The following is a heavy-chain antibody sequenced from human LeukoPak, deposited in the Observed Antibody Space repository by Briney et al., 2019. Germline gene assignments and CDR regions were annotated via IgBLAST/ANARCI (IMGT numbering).Heavy chain of an antibody. J-gene: IGHJ6*04. CDR2: ISGSGGST. CDR3: AAGTGDYYYYGMDV. D-gene: IGHD6-13*01. V-gene: IGHV3-23*01. CDR1: GFTFSSYA. Sequence: GGSLRLSCAASGFTFSSYAMSWVRQAPGKGLEWVSAISGSGGSTYYADSVKGRFTISRDNSKNTLYLQMNSLRAEDTAVYYCAAGTGDYYYYGMDVWGKGTTVTVSS.